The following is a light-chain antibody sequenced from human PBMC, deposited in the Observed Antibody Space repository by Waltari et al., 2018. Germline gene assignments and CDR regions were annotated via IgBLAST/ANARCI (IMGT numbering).Light chain of an antibody. CDR2: GAS. CDR3: QHYLRLPVT. Sequence: EIVLTQSPGTLSLSLGERATVSCRARQSVSRALAWYQQKPGQAPRLLIYGASTRATGIPDRFSGSGSGTDFSLTISRLEPGDFAVYYCQHYLRLPVTFGQGTTVEI. J-gene: IGKJ1*01. V-gene: IGKV3-20*01. CDR1: QSVSRA.